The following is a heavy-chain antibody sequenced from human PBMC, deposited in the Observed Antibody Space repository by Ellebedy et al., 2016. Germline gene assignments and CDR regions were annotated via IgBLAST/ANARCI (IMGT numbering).Heavy chain of an antibody. CDR2: INHSGST. J-gene: IGHJ6*02. V-gene: IGHV4-34*01. CDR1: GGSFSGYY. CDR3: AESGYSGYDGMDV. Sequence: SETLSLXXAVYGGSFSGYYWSWIRQPPGKGLEWIGEINHSGSTNYNPSLKSRVTISVDTSKNQFSLKLSSVTAADTAVYYCAESGYSGYDGMDVWGQGTTVTVSS. D-gene: IGHD5-12*01.